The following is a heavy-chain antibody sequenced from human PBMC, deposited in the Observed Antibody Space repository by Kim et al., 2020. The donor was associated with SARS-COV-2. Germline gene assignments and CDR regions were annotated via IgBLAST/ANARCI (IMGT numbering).Heavy chain of an antibody. CDR1: GVTFSSYA. D-gene: IGHD5-18*01. CDR2: ISYDGSNK. Sequence: GGSLRLSCAASGVTFSSYAMHWVRQAPGKGLEWVAVISYDGSNKYYADSVKGRFTISRDNSKNTRYLQMNSLRAEDTAVYYCARVRGIQLWFEGGAFDIWGQGTMVTVSS. J-gene: IGHJ3*02. CDR3: ARVRGIQLWFEGGAFDI. V-gene: IGHV3-30*04.